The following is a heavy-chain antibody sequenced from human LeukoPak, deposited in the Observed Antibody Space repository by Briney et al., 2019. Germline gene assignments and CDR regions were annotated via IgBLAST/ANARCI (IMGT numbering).Heavy chain of an antibody. D-gene: IGHD3-22*01. V-gene: IGHV7-4-1*02. CDR2: ISTQTGNP. CDR1: GYTFTRHG. J-gene: IGHJ3*02. Sequence: ASVKVSCKASGYTFTRHGLNWVRQAPGQGLQWMAWISTQTGNPTFAQGFTGRFVFSLDSSVSTAYLEISSLKAEDTAMYYCARDANTYYYEINGYTGAFDIWGQGTMVTVSS. CDR3: ARDANTYYYEINGYTGAFDI.